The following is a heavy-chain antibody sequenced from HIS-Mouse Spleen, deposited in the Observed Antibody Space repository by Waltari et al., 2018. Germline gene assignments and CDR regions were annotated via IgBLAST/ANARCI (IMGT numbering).Heavy chain of an antibody. CDR1: GGSFSGYY. J-gene: IGHJ3*02. V-gene: IGHV4-34*01. CDR3: ARVLSIAANDAFDI. CDR2: INHSGST. Sequence: QVQLQQWGAGLLKPSETLSLTCAVYGGSFSGYYWTWIRQPPGKGLEWIGEINHSGSTNYNPSLKSRVTISVDTSKNQFSLKLSSVTAADTAVYYCARVLSIAANDAFDIWGQGTMVTVSS. D-gene: IGHD6-6*01.